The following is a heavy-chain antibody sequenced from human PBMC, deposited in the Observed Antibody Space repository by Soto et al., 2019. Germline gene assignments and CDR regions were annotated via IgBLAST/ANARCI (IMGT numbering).Heavy chain of an antibody. CDR2: IWYDGSNK. J-gene: IGHJ4*02. CDR3: ARDWLAAAGTNDY. CDR1: GFTFSSYG. V-gene: IGHV3-33*01. D-gene: IGHD6-13*01. Sequence: PGGSLRLSCAASGFTFSSYGMHWVRQAPGKGLEWVAVIWYDGSNKYYADSVKGRFTISRDNSKNTLYLQMNSLRAEDTAVYYCARDWLAAAGTNDYWGQGTLVTVSS.